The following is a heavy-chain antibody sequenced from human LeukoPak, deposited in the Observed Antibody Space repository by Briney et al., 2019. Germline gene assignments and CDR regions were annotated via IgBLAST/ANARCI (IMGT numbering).Heavy chain of an antibody. CDR1: GGSFSGYY. V-gene: IGHV3-23*01. D-gene: IGHD6-13*01. Sequence: ETLSLTCAVSGGSFSGYYWTWIRQTPGKGLEWVSAISGSGGSTYYADSVKGRFTISRDNSKNTLYLQMNSLRAEDTAVYYCAKGSPYSSSWSQGVWGQGTLVTVSS. J-gene: IGHJ4*02. CDR2: ISGSGGST. CDR3: AKGSPYSSSWSQGV.